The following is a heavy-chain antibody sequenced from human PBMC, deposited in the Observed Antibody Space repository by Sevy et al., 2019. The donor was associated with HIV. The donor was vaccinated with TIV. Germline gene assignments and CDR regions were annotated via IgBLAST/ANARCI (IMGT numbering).Heavy chain of an antibody. CDR3: TRGLATADTSEYYFDY. V-gene: IGHV3-49*03. D-gene: IGHD5-12*01. J-gene: IGHJ4*02. CDR1: GFTFHDYA. CDR2: ITRNSYEAYGGTT. Sequence: GGSLRLSCTTSGFTFHDYAMSWFRQAPGKGLEWVAFITRNSYEAYGGTTDYAASVKGRFIISKDDSKSITYLQMNSLKTEDKDVYYCTRGLATADTSEYYFDYWGQGTLVTVSS.